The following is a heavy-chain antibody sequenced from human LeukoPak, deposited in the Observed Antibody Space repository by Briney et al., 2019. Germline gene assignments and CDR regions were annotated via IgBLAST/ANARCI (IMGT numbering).Heavy chain of an antibody. Sequence: SETLSLTCAVYGGSFSGYYWSWIRQPPGKGLEWVGEINHSGSTNYNPSLKSRVTISVDTSKNQFSLKLSSVTAADTAVYYCARSEWELLQGLYFDYWGQGTLVTASS. V-gene: IGHV4-34*01. D-gene: IGHD1-26*01. CDR1: GGSFSGYY. J-gene: IGHJ4*02. CDR2: INHSGST. CDR3: ARSEWELLQGLYFDY.